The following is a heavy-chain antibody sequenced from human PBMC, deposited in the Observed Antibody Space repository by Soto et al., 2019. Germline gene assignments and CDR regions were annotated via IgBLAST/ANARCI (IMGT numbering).Heavy chain of an antibody. CDR1: GFTFNIYV. CDR3: AKLGSSAWSPHYYFDY. J-gene: IGHJ4*02. V-gene: IGHV3-23*01. CDR2: ITGSGSDT. D-gene: IGHD3-10*01. Sequence: PGGSLRLCCAASGFTFNIYVMGGVCQAPGKGLEWVSAITGSGSDTYYLDSVKGRFTISRANSRNTLFLQVNSLRAEDTAIYYCAKLGSSAWSPHYYFDYWGQGTLVTVSS.